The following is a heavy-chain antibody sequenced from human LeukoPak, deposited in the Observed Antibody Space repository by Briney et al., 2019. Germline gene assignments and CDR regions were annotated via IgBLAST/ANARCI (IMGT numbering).Heavy chain of an antibody. V-gene: IGHV3-43*02. CDR1: GLTFDDYA. D-gene: IGHD6-19*01. J-gene: IGHJ4*02. CDR3: AKVAEYIAVAGHFDY. Sequence: PGGSLRLSCAASGLTFDDYAMHWVRQAPGKGLEWVSLISGDGGSTYYADSVKGRFTISRDNSKNSLYLQMNSLRTEDTALYYCAKVAEYIAVAGHFDYWGQGTLVTVSS. CDR2: ISGDGGST.